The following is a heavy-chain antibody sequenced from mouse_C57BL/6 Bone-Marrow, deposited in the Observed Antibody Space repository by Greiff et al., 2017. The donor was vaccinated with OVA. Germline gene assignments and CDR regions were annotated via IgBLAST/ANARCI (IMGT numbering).Heavy chain of an antibody. CDR1: GFNIKDDY. CDR2: IDPENGDT. D-gene: IGHD1-1*01. CDR3: TPNLHYYVSSYVPWFAY. V-gene: IGHV14-4*01. J-gene: IGHJ3*01. Sequence: VQLQQSGAELVRPGASVKLSCTASGFNIKDDYMHWVKQRPEQGLEWIGWIDPENGDTEYASTFQGKATITADTPSTPAYLQLSSLTSEDTAVYYCTPNLHYYVSSYVPWFAYWGQGTLVTVSA.